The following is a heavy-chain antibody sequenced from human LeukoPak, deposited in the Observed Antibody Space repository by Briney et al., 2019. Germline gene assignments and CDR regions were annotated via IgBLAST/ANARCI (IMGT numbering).Heavy chain of an antibody. J-gene: IGHJ4*02. CDR1: GFTFTDYW. D-gene: IGHD6-13*01. Sequence: GGSLRLSCAASGFTFTDYWMSWVRQAPGKGLEWVANIKHDGGGKYYVDSVKGRFTISRDNAKNSLYLQMNSLRAEDTAVYYCARSYSPFDYWGQGTLVTVSS. V-gene: IGHV3-7*05. CDR3: ARSYSPFDY. CDR2: IKHDGGGK.